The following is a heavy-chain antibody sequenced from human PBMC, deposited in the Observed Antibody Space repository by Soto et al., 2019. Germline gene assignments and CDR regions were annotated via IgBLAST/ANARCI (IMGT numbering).Heavy chain of an antibody. CDR2: ISWNSGSI. D-gene: IGHD6-19*01. J-gene: IGHJ4*02. CDR1: GFTFDDYA. V-gene: IGHV3-9*01. CDR3: AKDIRHLCSGCPGFDY. Sequence: DVQLVESGGGLVQPGRSLRLSCAASGFTFDDYAMHWVRQAPGKGLEWVSGISWNSGSIGYADSVKGRFTISRDNAKNXLYLEKNSLRAEDTALYYCAKDIRHLCSGCPGFDYWGQGTLVTVSS.